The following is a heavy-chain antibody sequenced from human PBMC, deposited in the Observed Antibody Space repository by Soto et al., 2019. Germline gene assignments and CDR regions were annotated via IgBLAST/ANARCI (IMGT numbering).Heavy chain of an antibody. CDR3: AGGLLRGPLDY. CDR1: GFTFSSYW. J-gene: IGHJ4*02. V-gene: IGHV3-74*01. Sequence: GGSLRLSCAASGFTFSSYWMHWVRQAPGKGLVWVSRINTDGSSTSYADSVKGRFTIFRDDSKNTLYLQMNSLRAEDTAVYYCAGGLLRGPLDYCGPGTLVTVSS. D-gene: IGHD3-3*01. CDR2: INTDGSST.